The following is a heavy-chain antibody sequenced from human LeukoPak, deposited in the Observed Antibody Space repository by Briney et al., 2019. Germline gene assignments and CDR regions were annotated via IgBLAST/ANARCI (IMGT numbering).Heavy chain of an antibody. CDR3: ASAIVVVNGPGDCFDY. CDR1: GFTFSSYW. Sequence: GGSLRLSCAASGFTFSSYWMSWVRQTPGKGLEWVANIKQDGSEKYYVDSVKGRFTISRDNAKNSLYLQTNSLRAEDTAVYYCASAIVVVNGPGDCFDYWGQGTLVTVSS. J-gene: IGHJ4*02. CDR2: IKQDGSEK. D-gene: IGHD3-22*01. V-gene: IGHV3-7*01.